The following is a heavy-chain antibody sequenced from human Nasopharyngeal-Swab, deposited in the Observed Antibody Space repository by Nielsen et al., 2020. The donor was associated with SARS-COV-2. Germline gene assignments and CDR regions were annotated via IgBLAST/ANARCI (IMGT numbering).Heavy chain of an antibody. V-gene: IGHV3-30*03. CDR2: ISFDGSKK. Sequence: GGSLRLSCAASGFTFNSHGMHWVRQAPGKGLEWVAVISFDGSKKYYADSVKGRFTISRDSSKNTLYLQMNSLSAEDTAVYYCARDVAGADSAWGQGTLVTVSS. J-gene: IGHJ5*02. D-gene: IGHD2-21*01. CDR3: ARDVAGADSA. CDR1: GFTFNSHG.